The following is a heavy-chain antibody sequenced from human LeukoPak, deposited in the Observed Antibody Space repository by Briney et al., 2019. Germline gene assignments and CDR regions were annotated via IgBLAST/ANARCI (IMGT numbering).Heavy chain of an antibody. V-gene: IGHV1-2*02. CDR1: GYTFTGYY. CDR3: ARTIFGVVIDDY. Sequence: ASVKVSCKASGYTFTGYYMHWVRQAPGQGLEWMGWINPNSGGTNYAQKFQGRVTMTRDTSISTAYMELSRLRSDDTAVCYCARTIFGVVIDDYGGQGTLVTVSS. CDR2: INPNSGGT. D-gene: IGHD3-3*01. J-gene: IGHJ4*02.